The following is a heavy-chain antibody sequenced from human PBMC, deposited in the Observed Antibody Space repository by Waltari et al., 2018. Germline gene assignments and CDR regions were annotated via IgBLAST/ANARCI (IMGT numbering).Heavy chain of an antibody. CDR3: ARDVDMSFYYYMDV. CDR1: GGSISSNPYY. CDR2: IYYSGST. J-gene: IGHJ6*03. V-gene: IGHV4-39*07. D-gene: IGHD5-12*01. Sequence: QLQLQESGPRLVKPSETLSLTCTVSGGSISSNPYYWGWIRRPPGKGLEWIGNIYYSGSTYYTPSLKSRVTISVDTSNNRLSLRLSSVTAADTAVYYCARDVDMSFYYYMDVWGKGTTVTISS.